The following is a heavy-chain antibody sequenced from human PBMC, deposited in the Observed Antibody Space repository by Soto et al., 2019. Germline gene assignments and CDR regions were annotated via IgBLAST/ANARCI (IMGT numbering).Heavy chain of an antibody. V-gene: IGHV1-18*01. J-gene: IGHJ6*02. D-gene: IGHD3-3*01. CDR3: ARKRHVIRVLEGLSEYRPPEDGMDV. Sequence: QVQLVQSGAEVKKPGASVKVSCKASGYTFTSYGISWVRQAPGQGLEWMGWISAYNGNTNYAQKLQGRVTMTTDTSASTAYIGLTSLRSGDTAVYYCARKRHVIRVLEGLSEYRPPEDGMDVWGQGTTVTVSS. CDR2: ISAYNGNT. CDR1: GYTFTSYG.